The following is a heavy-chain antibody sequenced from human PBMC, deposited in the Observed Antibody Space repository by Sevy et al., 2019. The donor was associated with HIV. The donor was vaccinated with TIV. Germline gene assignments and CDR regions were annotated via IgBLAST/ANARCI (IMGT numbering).Heavy chain of an antibody. J-gene: IGHJ4*02. CDR2: IYSGGST. Sequence: GGSLRLSCAASGFTVSSNYMSWVRQSPGKGLEWVSVIYSGGSTDYADSVKGRFTISRDNSKNTLYLQMNSLRAEDTAVYYCARSGGIYDSGPIDYWGQGTLVTVSS. V-gene: IGHV3-53*01. CDR3: ARSGGIYDSGPIDY. CDR1: GFTVSSNY. D-gene: IGHD3-22*01.